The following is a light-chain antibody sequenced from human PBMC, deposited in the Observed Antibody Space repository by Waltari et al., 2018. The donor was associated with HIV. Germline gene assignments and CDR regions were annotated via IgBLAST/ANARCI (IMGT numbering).Light chain of an antibody. CDR1: TGQVGDGHY. J-gene: IGLJ2*01. CDR2: SSP. V-gene: IGLV7-43*01. CDR3: MLFVRTSYL. Sequence: QTVVTQEPSLTVSPGGTITLTCSSATGQVGDGHYVDLVQQKPGHPPRPLIYSSPRGHPSTPVRFSGSLVGYRASLTLSNVGPEDQADYYCMLFVRTSYLFGGGTKLTVL.